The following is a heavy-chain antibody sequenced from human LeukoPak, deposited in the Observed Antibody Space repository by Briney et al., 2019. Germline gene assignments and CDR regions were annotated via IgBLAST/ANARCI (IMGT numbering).Heavy chain of an antibody. CDR3: ARDTRDAFDI. Sequence: SETLSLTCTVSGGSISGFYWNWIRQSPGKGLEWIGYIYFSGNTNYNPSLKSRVTISVDTSKNQLSLKVRSVTAADTAVYYCARDTRDAFDIWGQGTRIIVSS. V-gene: IGHV4-59*01. CDR1: GGSISGFY. CDR2: IYFSGNT. J-gene: IGHJ3*02.